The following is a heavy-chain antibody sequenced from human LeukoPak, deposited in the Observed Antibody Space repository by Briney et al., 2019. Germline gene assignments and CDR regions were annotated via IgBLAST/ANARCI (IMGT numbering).Heavy chain of an antibody. CDR1: GFTFDDYA. Sequence: GRSLRLSCAASGFTFDDYAMHWVRQAPGKGLEWVSGISWNSGSIGYADSVKGRFTISRDNAKNSLYLQMNSLRAEDTAVYYCARCGSYYYYYMDVWGKGTTVTVSS. J-gene: IGHJ6*03. CDR2: ISWNSGSI. CDR3: ARCGSYYYYYMDV. D-gene: IGHD5-12*01. V-gene: IGHV3-9*01.